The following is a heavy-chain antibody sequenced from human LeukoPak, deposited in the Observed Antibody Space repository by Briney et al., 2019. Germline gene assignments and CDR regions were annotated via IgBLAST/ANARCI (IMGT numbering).Heavy chain of an antibody. D-gene: IGHD4/OR15-4a*01. CDR1: GVSISSSSYY. CDR3: AKEGTYTYGASDFDY. V-gene: IGHV4-39*06. CDR2: IYSSGST. J-gene: IGHJ4*02. Sequence: SETLSLTCTVSGVSISSSSYYWGWIRQPPGKGLEWIGSIYSSGSTYYNPSLKSRVTISVDTSKNQLTLKLSSVTAADTAVYYCAKEGTYTYGASDFDYWGQGTLVTVSS.